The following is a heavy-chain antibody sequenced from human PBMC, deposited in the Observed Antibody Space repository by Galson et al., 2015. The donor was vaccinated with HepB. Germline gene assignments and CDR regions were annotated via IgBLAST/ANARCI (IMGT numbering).Heavy chain of an antibody. Sequence: TLSLTCTVSGGSISSGSYYWSWIRQPAGKGLEWIGRIFTSGSTNYNPSLKSRVTMLLDTSKNQFSLKLNSVTAADTALYYCARGVAAAGAGLDPWGQGTLVTVSS. CDR1: GGSISSGSYY. CDR3: ARGVAAAGAGLDP. V-gene: IGHV4-61*02. CDR2: IFTSGST. J-gene: IGHJ5*02. D-gene: IGHD6-13*01.